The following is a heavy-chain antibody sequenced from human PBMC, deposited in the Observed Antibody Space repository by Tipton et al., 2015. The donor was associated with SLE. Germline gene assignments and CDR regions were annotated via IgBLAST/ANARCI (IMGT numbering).Heavy chain of an antibody. CDR2: IYYSGST. CDR1: GGSISSGGHC. CDR3: ASEGQWLVP. D-gene: IGHD6-19*01. V-gene: IGHV4-61*08. Sequence: TLSLTCTVSGGSISSGGHCWSWIRQPPGKGLEWIGYIYYSGSTNYNPSLKSRVTISVDTSKNQFSLKLSSVTAADTAVYYCASEGQWLVPWGQGTLVTVSS. J-gene: IGHJ5*02.